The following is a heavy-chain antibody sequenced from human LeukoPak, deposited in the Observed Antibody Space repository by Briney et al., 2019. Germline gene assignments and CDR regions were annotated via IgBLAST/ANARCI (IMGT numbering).Heavy chain of an antibody. CDR3: VRGGFGSGLDY. J-gene: IGHJ4*02. Sequence: PGGSLRLSCAASGFTFRNHWMHWVRHAPGKGLVWVSHINGDGSSATYADSVKGRFTLARDNAKNTLYLQKNSLTGEGPSVYYCVRGGFGSGLDYWGQGTLGTVSS. V-gene: IGHV3-74*01. CDR1: GFTFRNHW. D-gene: IGHD6-19*01. CDR2: INGDGSSA.